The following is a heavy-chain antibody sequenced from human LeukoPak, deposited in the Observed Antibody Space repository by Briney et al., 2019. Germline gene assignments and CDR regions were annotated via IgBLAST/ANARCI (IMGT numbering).Heavy chain of an antibody. V-gene: IGHV3-30-3*01. J-gene: IGHJ5*02. CDR1: GFTFSSYA. Sequence: GRSLRLSCAASGFTFSSYAMHWVRQAPGKGLEWVAVISYDGSNKYYADSVKGRFTISRDNSKNTPYLQMNSLSAEDTAVYYCARALRFLEWLGAWGQGTLVTVSS. CDR3: ARALRFLEWLGA. D-gene: IGHD3-3*01. CDR2: ISYDGSNK.